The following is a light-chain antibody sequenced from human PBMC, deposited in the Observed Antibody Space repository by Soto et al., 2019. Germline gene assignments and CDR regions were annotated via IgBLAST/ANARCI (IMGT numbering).Light chain of an antibody. CDR1: QSISSW. CDR2: DAS. J-gene: IGKJ1*01. V-gene: IGKV1-5*01. Sequence: DIQMTQSPSTLSASVGDRVTITCRARQSISSWLAWYQQKPGKAPKLLIYDASSLESGVPSRFIGSGSGTEFTLTISSLQPDDFATYYCQQYNSNSRTFGQGTKVEIK. CDR3: QQYNSNSRT.